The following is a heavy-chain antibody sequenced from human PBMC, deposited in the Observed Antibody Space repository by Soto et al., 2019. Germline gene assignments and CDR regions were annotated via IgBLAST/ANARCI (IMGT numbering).Heavy chain of an antibody. CDR3: ARDQDIVVVPAAISDYYYYGMDV. CDR2: ISSSGSTI. Sequence: QVQLVESGGGLVKPGGSLRLSCAASGFTFSDYYMSWIRQAPGKGLEWVSYISSSGSTIYYADSVKGRFTISRDNANNSLDMQMNSIRAEDTAVYYCARDQDIVVVPAAISDYYYYGMDVWGQGTTVTVSS. CDR1: GFTFSDYY. V-gene: IGHV3-11*01. J-gene: IGHJ6*02. D-gene: IGHD2-2*02.